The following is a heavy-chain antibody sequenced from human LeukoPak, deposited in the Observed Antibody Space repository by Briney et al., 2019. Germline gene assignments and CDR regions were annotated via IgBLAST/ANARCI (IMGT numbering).Heavy chain of an antibody. CDR2: INHSGST. Sequence: KPSETLSLTCTVSGGSISSYYWSWIRQPPGKGLEWIGEINHSGSTNYNPSLKSRVTISVDTSKNQFSLKLSSVTAADTAVYYCARGDPCSGGSCYHGFPAGFDYWGQGTLVTVSS. J-gene: IGHJ4*02. CDR1: GGSISSYY. V-gene: IGHV4-34*01. CDR3: ARGDPCSGGSCYHGFPAGFDY. D-gene: IGHD2-15*01.